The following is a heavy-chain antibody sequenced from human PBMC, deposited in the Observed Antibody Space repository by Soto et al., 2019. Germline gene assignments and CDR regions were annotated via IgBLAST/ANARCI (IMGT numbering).Heavy chain of an antibody. Sequence: PGGSLRLSCAASGFTFSKYAMHWVRQAPGKGLEYVSSISNNGGSTNYGVSVKGRFTISRDNSRNRRYIEMESLRVEDMATYHSARVWAEGGMDVGGQG. J-gene: IGHJ6*02. CDR2: ISNNGGST. CDR1: GFTFSKYA. V-gene: IGHV3-64*02. CDR3: ARVWAEGGMDV. D-gene: IGHD3-16*01.